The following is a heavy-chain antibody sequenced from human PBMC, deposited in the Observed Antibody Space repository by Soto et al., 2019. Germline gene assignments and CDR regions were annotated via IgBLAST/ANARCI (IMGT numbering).Heavy chain of an antibody. J-gene: IGHJ3*02. CDR2: TYYRSKWYN. CDR1: GDSVSSNSAA. CDR3: ARDYPCSGGSCYSLAGAFDI. V-gene: IGHV6-1*01. D-gene: IGHD2-15*01. Sequence: PSQTLSLTCSISGDSVSSNSAAWNWIRQSPSRGLEWLGRTYYRSKWYNDYAVSVKSRITINPDTSKNQFSLQLNSVTPEDTAVYYCARDYPCSGGSCYSLAGAFDIWGQGTMLTVSS.